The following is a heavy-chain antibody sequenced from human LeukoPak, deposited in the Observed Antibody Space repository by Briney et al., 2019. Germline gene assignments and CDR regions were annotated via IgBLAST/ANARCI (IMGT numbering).Heavy chain of an antibody. Sequence: SGPTLVNPTQTLTLTCTFSGFSLSTSGVGVGWIRQPPGKALEWLALIYWDDDKRYSPSLKSRLTITKDTSKNQVVLTMTNMDPVDTAAYYCAHRLAQLERRSADAFDIWGQGTMVTVSS. J-gene: IGHJ3*02. D-gene: IGHD1-1*01. V-gene: IGHV2-5*02. CDR1: GFSLSTSGVG. CDR2: IYWDDDK. CDR3: AHRLAQLERRSADAFDI.